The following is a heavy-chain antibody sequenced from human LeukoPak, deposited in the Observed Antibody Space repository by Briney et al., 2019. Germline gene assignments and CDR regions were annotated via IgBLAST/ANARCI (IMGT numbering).Heavy chain of an antibody. J-gene: IGHJ4*02. CDR3: ARAPTDHTSANFNFDY. Sequence: SETLSLTCTVSGGSLSIYYWNWIRQPPGKGREWIGYIYYSGITNYTPSLKSRVTISVHTSKNQFSLKLSSVTAADTAVYYCARAPTDHTSANFNFDYWGQGTLVTVSS. CDR2: IYYSGIT. CDR1: GGSLSIYY. D-gene: IGHD2-2*01. V-gene: IGHV4-59*01.